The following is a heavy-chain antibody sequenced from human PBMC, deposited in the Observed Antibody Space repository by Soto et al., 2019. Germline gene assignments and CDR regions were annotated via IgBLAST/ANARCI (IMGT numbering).Heavy chain of an antibody. J-gene: IGHJ4*02. CDR3: TTRALPAPALDY. CDR2: IRSKADGGTT. D-gene: IGHD2-21*02. Sequence: PGGSLRLSCAASGFTFSNAWMSWVRQAPGKGLEWVGRIRSKADGGTTDYAAPGEGRFTISKDDSKNMLFLQMDNLKPEDTAVYYCTTRALPAPALDYWGRGTLVTVSS. CDR1: GFTFSNAW. V-gene: IGHV3-15*01.